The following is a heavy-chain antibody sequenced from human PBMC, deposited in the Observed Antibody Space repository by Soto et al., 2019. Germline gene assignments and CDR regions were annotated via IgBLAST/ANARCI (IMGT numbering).Heavy chain of an antibody. Sequence: SETLSLTCTVSGGSISSYYWSWIRQPPGKGLECIGYIYYSGSTNYNPSLKSRVTISVDTSKNQFSLKLSSVTAADTAVYYCASQRYCSSTSCREYYFDYWGQGTLVTVSS. J-gene: IGHJ4*02. CDR3: ASQRYCSSTSCREYYFDY. V-gene: IGHV4-59*08. D-gene: IGHD2-2*01. CDR1: GGSISSYY. CDR2: IYYSGST.